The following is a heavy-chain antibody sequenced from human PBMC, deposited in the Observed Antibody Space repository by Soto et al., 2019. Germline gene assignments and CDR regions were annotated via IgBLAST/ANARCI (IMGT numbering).Heavy chain of an antibody. CDR3: ARKVYSGSFATVDY. CDR2: INHSGST. D-gene: IGHD1-26*01. V-gene: IGHV4-34*01. Sequence: SETLSLTCAVYGGSFSGYYWSWIRQPPGKGLEWIGEINHSGSTNYNPSLKSRVTISVDTSKNQFSLKLSSVTAADTAVYYCARKVYSGSFATVDYWGQGTLVTVSS. J-gene: IGHJ4*02. CDR1: GGSFSGYY.